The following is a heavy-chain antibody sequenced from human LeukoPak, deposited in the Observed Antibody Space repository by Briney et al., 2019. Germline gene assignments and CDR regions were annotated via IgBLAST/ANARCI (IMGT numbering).Heavy chain of an antibody. D-gene: IGHD3-22*01. V-gene: IGHV1-24*01. CDR3: ATDLGMILVPDAFDM. J-gene: IGHJ3*02. Sequence: ASVKVSCKVSGYTLTELSMNWVRQAPGMGLEWMGGFDPEEGETIYAQKFQGRVTMTEDTSTDTAYMQLSSLRSEDTAVYYCATDLGMILVPDAFDMWGQGTMVTVSS. CDR1: GYTLTELS. CDR2: FDPEEGET.